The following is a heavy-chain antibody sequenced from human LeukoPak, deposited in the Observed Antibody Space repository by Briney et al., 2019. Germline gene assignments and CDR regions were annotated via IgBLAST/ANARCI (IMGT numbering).Heavy chain of an antibody. Sequence: SQTLSLTCTVSGSSISSGSYYWSWIRQPAGKGLEWIGRIYTIGSTNYNPSLKSRVTISVDTSKNQFSLKRSSVTAADTAVYYCARDLLWFGELENYYYGMDVWGQGTTVTVSS. D-gene: IGHD3-10*01. CDR3: ARDLLWFGELENYYYGMDV. CDR1: GSSISSGSYY. CDR2: IYTIGST. V-gene: IGHV4-61*02. J-gene: IGHJ6*02.